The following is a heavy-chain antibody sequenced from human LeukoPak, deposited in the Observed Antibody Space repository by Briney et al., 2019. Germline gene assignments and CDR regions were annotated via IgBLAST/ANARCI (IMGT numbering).Heavy chain of an antibody. CDR1: GYSFSTYW. CDR2: IYPGDSDV. J-gene: IGHJ3*02. CDR3: ARPDYHDSSGYYQADAFDI. Sequence: GESLKISCKGSGYSFSTYWIAWVRQMPGKGLEWLGIIYPGDSDVRYSPSFQGQVTISVDKSFNTAYLRWSRLKASDTAMYYCARPDYHDSSGYYQADAFDIWGQGTMVTVSS. D-gene: IGHD3-22*01. V-gene: IGHV5-51*01.